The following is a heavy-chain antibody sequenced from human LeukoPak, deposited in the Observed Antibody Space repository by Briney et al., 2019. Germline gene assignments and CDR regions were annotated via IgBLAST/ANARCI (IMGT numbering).Heavy chain of an antibody. Sequence: PGGSLRLSCVVSGFSFSDSYMTWLRQTPGKGLESLAYIGPSSHDIYYADSVKGRFTISRDNARTSLYLQMNSLGPDDTALYYCSTDPRLLTYWGHGTLVTVSS. CDR3: STDPRLLTY. V-gene: IGHV3-11*01. D-gene: IGHD2-8*01. CDR1: GFSFSDSY. J-gene: IGHJ4*01. CDR2: IGPSSHDI.